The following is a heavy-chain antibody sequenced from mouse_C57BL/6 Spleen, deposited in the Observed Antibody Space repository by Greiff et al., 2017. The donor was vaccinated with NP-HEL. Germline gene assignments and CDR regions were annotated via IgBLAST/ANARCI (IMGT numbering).Heavy chain of an antibody. J-gene: IGHJ1*03. V-gene: IGHV1-22*01. CDR1: GYTFTDYN. CDR2: INPNNGGT. Sequence: EVQLQQSGPELVKPGASVKMSCKASGYTFTDYNMHWVKQSPGKSLEWIGYINPNNGGTSYNQKFKGKATLTVNKSSSTAYMELGSLTSEDSAVYYCARHRYSSAWYFDVWGTGTTVTVSS. CDR3: ARHRYSSAWYFDV. D-gene: IGHD2-5*01.